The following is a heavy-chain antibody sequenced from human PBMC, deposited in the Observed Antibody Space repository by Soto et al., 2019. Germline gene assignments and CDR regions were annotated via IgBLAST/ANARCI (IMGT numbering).Heavy chain of an antibody. CDR3: VSQRTTVLTQAYFDY. CDR1: GGSLTSGSAY. Sequence: EPRCHTRTASGGSLTSGSAYLGRARPSPGKGLEWIGSVYYRGRSYSKSSVKSRVTISVDTSKNQFSLNFNSVTASDTALYYCVSQRTTVLTQAYFDYWGPGALVTGSS. J-gene: IGHJ4*02. V-gene: IGHV4-39*01. D-gene: IGHD4-17*01. CDR2: VYYRGRS.